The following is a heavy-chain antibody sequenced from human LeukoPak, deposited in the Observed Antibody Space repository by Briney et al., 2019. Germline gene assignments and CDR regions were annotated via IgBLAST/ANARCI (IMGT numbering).Heavy chain of an antibody. V-gene: IGHV1-8*03. CDR1: GYTFTSYD. J-gene: IGHJ4*02. CDR3: ARGGAPITIFGVVIILSGMDY. D-gene: IGHD3-3*01. CDR2: MNPNSGNT. Sequence: ASVKVSCKASGYTFTSYDINWVRQATGQGLEWMGWMNPNSGNTGYAQKFQGRVTITRNTSISTAYMELSSLRSEDTAVYYCARGGAPITIFGVVIILSGMDYWGQGTLVTVSS.